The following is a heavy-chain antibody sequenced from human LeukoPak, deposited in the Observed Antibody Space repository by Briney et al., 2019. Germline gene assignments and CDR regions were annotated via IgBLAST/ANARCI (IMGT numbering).Heavy chain of an antibody. V-gene: IGHV4-59*08. J-gene: IGHJ4*02. CDR1: GGSISSYY. CDR3: ARHPTTNLGHCSSTSCSQGFDY. CDR2: IYYSGST. Sequence: SETLSLTCTVSGGSISSYYWSWIRQPPGKGLEWIGYIYYSGSTNYNPSLKSRVTISVDTSKNQFSLKLSSVTAADTAVYYCARHPTTNLGHCSSTSCSQGFDYWGQGTLVTVSS. D-gene: IGHD2-2*01.